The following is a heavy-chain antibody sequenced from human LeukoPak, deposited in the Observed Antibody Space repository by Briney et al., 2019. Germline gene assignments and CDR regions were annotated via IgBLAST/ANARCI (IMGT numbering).Heavy chain of an antibody. J-gene: IGHJ3*02. Sequence: GGSLRLSCAASGFTFSSYAMHWVCQAPGKGLEWVAVISYDGSNKYYADSVKGRFTISRDNSKNTLYLQMNSLRAEDTAVYYCARDAIFGVVITRSAFDIWGQGTMVTVSS. CDR2: ISYDGSNK. CDR1: GFTFSSYA. D-gene: IGHD3-3*01. V-gene: IGHV3-30*04. CDR3: ARDAIFGVVITRSAFDI.